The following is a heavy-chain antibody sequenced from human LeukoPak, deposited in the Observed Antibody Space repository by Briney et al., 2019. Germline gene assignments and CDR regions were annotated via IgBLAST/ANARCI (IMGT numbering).Heavy chain of an antibody. CDR3: AKAAGYSSSWWDY. V-gene: IGHV3-23*01. D-gene: IGHD6-13*01. Sequence: QPGGSLRLSCAASGFTFSSYPMSWVRQAPGKGLEWVSAIRGSGGSTYFADSVKGRFTISRDNSKNTLYLQMNSLRVEDTALYYCAKAAGYSSSWWDYWGQGTPVTVSS. J-gene: IGHJ4*02. CDR1: GFTFSSYP. CDR2: IRGSGGST.